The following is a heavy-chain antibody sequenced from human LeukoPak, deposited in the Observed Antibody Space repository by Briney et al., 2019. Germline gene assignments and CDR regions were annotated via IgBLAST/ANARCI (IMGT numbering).Heavy chain of an antibody. Sequence: ASVKVSCKASGYSFTTFYIHWVRQAPGQGLEWMGILNPNGGTPNYAQQFQGRVTMTRDTSTSTVYMELSSLRSDDTGVYYCARVPIPRRSNEGDYFDYWGQGTLITVSS. CDR2: LNPNGGTP. J-gene: IGHJ4*02. CDR3: ARVPIPRRSNEGDYFDY. D-gene: IGHD1-1*01. CDR1: GYSFTTFY. V-gene: IGHV1-46*01.